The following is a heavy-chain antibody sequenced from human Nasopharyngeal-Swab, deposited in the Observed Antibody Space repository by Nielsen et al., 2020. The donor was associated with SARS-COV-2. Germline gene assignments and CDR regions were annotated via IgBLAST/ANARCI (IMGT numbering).Heavy chain of an antibody. J-gene: IGHJ6*03. CDR3: ARTDRGGSYFSQYYYYMDV. CDR2: ISSDGSDK. Sequence: WIRQPPRKGLEWVAVISSDGSDKFYADSVKGRFSISRDTSRSAVYLQMNSLRAEDTALYYCARTDRGGSYFSQYYYYMDVWGTGTTVTVSS. V-gene: IGHV3-30*03. D-gene: IGHD1-26*01.